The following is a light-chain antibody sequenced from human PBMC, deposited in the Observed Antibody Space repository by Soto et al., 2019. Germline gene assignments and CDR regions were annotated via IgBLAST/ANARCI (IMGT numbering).Light chain of an antibody. V-gene: IGLV7-46*01. CDR1: TGTVTSGHY. CDR3: LLFYSNSGPVI. J-gene: IGLJ2*01. Sequence: QAVVTQEPSLTVSPGGTVTLTCGSTTGTVTSGHYPYWLQQKPGQAPRTLISDTSNRHSGTPARFSGSLLGGKAALTLSGGRPEDDADYYCLLFYSNSGPVIFGGGTKLTVL. CDR2: DTS.